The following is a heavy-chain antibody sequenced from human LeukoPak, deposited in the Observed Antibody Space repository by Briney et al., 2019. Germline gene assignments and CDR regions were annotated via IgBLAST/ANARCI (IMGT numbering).Heavy chain of an antibody. CDR3: AREMLAAVAAQS. CDR1: EFTFSTYS. J-gene: IGHJ5*02. Sequence: PGGSLRLSCVVSEFTFSTYSMNWVRQAPGKGLEWVSSISSSSSYIYYADSVKGRFTISRDNAKNSLYLQMNSLGAEDTAVYYCAREMLAAVAAQSWGQGTLVTVSS. CDR2: ISSSSSYI. D-gene: IGHD6-19*01. V-gene: IGHV3-21*01.